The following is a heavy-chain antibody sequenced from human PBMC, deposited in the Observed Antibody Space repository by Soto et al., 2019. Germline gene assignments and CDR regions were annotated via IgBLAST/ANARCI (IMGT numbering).Heavy chain of an antibody. Sequence: EVQLVESGGGLVQPGGSLRLSCAASGFTFSNYAMTWVRQAPGKGLEWVSGISGSGGRSYYADSVKGRFTISRDNAKSTLYLQMNSLGAEDTAVYYCARAYFVWASEQPCYFAYWGQGTLVTVSS. CDR2: ISGSGGRS. V-gene: IGHV3-23*04. CDR1: GFTFSNYA. J-gene: IGHJ4*02. D-gene: IGHD6-13*01. CDR3: ARAYFVWASEQPCYFAY.